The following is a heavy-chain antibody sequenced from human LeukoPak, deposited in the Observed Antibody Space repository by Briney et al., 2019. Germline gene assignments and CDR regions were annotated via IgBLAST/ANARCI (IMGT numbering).Heavy chain of an antibody. V-gene: IGHV5-51*01. Sequence: GESLKISCKVSGYIFTNYWIGLVRQMSGKGLEVMGIIFPGDSNTIYSPSFQGQVTMSDDKSISTAYLQWNSLKASDTAIYYCARPRDGYWGQGTLVTVSS. CDR3: ARPRDGY. CDR2: IFPGDSNT. CDR1: GYIFTNYW. J-gene: IGHJ4*02.